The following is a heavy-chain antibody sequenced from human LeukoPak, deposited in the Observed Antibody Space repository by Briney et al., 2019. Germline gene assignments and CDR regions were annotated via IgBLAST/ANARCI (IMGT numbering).Heavy chain of an antibody. CDR2: ISGSGDST. D-gene: IGHD3-22*01. Sequence: GGTLRLSWAASGFTFSSYGMSWVRQAPGKGLEWVSAISGSGDSTYYADSVKGRFTISRDNSKNTLYLQMNSLRAEDTAVYYCAKVGYYNDSSGYYLGYFDYWGQGTLVTVSS. J-gene: IGHJ4*02. CDR1: GFTFSSYG. V-gene: IGHV3-23*01. CDR3: AKVGYYNDSSGYYLGYFDY.